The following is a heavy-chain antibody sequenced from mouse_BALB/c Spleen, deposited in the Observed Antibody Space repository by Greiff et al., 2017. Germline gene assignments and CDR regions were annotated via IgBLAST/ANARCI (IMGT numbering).Heavy chain of an antibody. CDR3: ARKGNGFYAMDY. V-gene: IGHV5-12-1*01. CDR2: ISSGGGST. J-gene: IGHJ4*01. CDR1: GFAFSSYD. Sequence: EVMLVESGGGLVKPGGSLKLSCAASGFAFSSYDMSWVRQTPEKRLEWVAYISSGGGSTYYPDTVKGRFTISRDNAKNTLYLQMSSLKSEDTAMYYCARKGNGFYAMDYWGQGTSVTVSS. D-gene: IGHD2-2*01.